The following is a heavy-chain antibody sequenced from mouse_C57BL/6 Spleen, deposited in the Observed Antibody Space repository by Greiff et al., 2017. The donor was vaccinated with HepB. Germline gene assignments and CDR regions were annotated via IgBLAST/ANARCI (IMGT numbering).Heavy chain of an antibody. CDR3: ARDSSYWYFDV. CDR1: GYTFTSYW. Sequence: VQLQQPGAELVRPGTSVKLSCKASGYTFTSYWMHWVKQRPGQGLEWIGVIDPSDSYTNYNQKFKGKATLTVDTSSSTAYMQLSSLTSEDSAVYYCARDSSYWYFDVWGTGTTVTVSS. CDR2: IDPSDSYT. V-gene: IGHV1-59*01. J-gene: IGHJ1*03. D-gene: IGHD1-1*01.